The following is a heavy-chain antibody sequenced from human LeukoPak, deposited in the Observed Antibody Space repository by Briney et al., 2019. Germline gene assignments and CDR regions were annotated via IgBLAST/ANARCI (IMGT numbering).Heavy chain of an antibody. CDR2: ISGTGGST. CDR3: AKAVDYYDSSPPDY. CDR1: GFTFFSYA. Sequence: GGSLRLSCTASGFTFFSYAMSWVRQAPGKGLEWVSGISGTGGSTYYADSVKGRFTISRDNSKNTLYLQMSSLRAEDTAIYYCAKAVDYYDSSPPDYWGQGTLVTVSS. J-gene: IGHJ4*02. D-gene: IGHD3-22*01. V-gene: IGHV3-23*01.